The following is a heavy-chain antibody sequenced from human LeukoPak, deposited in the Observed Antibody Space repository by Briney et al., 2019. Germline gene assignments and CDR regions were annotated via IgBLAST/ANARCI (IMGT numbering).Heavy chain of an antibody. CDR3: ARAVAVAGTDA. CDR1: GFTFSDYY. CDR2: ISSSGSTI. V-gene: IGHV3-11*04. J-gene: IGHJ5*02. Sequence: GGSLRLSCAASGFTFSDYYMSWIRQAPGKGLEWVSYISSSGSTIYYADSVKGQFTISRDNAKNTLYLQMNTLRAEDTAMYYCARAVAVAGTDAWGQGTLVTVSS. D-gene: IGHD6-19*01.